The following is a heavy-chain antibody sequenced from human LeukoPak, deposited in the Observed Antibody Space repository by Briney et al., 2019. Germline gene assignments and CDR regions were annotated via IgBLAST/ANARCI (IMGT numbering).Heavy chain of an antibody. V-gene: IGHV4-38-2*02. CDR2: IYHSGST. J-gene: IGHJ4*02. CDR1: GYSISSGYY. Sequence: SETLSLTCTASGYSISSGYYWGWIRQPPGQGLEWIGSIYHSGSTYYNPSLKSRVTISVDMSKNHFSLRLRSVTAADTAMYYCARGTLYRGWSYYLDFWGQGSQVTVSS. CDR3: ARGTLYRGWSYYLDF. D-gene: IGHD6-19*01.